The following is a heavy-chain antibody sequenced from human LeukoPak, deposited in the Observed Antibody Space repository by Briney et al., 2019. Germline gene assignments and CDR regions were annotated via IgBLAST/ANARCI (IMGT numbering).Heavy chain of an antibody. V-gene: IGHV1-46*01. J-gene: IGHJ5*02. Sequence: ASVKVSCKASGYTFTRFHIHWVQQAPGQGLEWMGIIHPSSGGATSAQKFQGRLTMTRDTSTSTVYMELSSLRSEDTAVYYCARDSDASSLADPWGQGTLVTVSS. D-gene: IGHD6-6*01. CDR2: IHPSSGGA. CDR3: ARDSDASSLADP. CDR1: GYTFTRFH.